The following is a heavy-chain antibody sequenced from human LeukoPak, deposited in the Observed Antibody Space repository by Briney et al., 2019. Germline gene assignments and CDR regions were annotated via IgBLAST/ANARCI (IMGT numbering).Heavy chain of an antibody. D-gene: IGHD2-2*02. Sequence: GGSLGLSCAASGFTFSSYAMHWVRQAPGKGLEYVSAISSNGGSTYYANSVKGRFTISRDNSKNTLYLQMGSLRAEDMAVYYCARDLYCSSTSCYIDWGQGTLVTVSS. V-gene: IGHV3-64*01. CDR2: ISSNGGST. CDR3: ARDLYCSSTSCYID. CDR1: GFTFSSYA. J-gene: IGHJ4*02.